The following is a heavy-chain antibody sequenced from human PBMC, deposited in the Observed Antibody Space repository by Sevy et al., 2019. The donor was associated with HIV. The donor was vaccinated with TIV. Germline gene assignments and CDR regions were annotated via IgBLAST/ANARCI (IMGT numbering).Heavy chain of an antibody. CDR3: ARGTRLRCMSY. Sequence: ASVKVSCKASGYTFASYDINWVRQATGQGLEWMGWMNPNSGNTGYAQKFQGRVTMTRNTSISTDYMELSSLRSEDTAVYYCARGTRLRCMSYWGQGTLVTVSS. J-gene: IGHJ4*02. D-gene: IGHD3-3*01. CDR2: MNPNSGNT. V-gene: IGHV1-8*01. CDR1: GYTFASYD.